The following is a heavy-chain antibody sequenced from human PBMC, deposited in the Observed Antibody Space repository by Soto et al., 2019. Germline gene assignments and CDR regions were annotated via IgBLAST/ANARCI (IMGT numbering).Heavy chain of an antibody. CDR3: ARPGDEKYNWFDP. CDR2: IHHSGST. V-gene: IGHV4-34*01. CDR1: GGSFSGYY. D-gene: IGHD3-16*01. J-gene: IGHJ5*02. Sequence: SETLSLTCGVYGGSFSGYYWTWIRQPPGQGLEWIGEIHHSGSTNYNPSLKSRVTISLDTSKNQFSLKLRSVTAADTAVYYCARPGDEKYNWFDPWGRGTLVTVS.